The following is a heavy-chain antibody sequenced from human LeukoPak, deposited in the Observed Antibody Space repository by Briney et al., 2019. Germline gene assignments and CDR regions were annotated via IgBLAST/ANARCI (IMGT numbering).Heavy chain of an antibody. Sequence: SGTLSLTCAVAVGSISSSNRWSWVRQPPGKGLEWIGEIYHSGSTNYNPSLKSRVTISVDTSKNQFSPKLSSVTAADTAVYYCARSLKISGSYFNYWGQGTLVTVSS. CDR3: ARSLKISGSYFNY. V-gene: IGHV4-4*02. J-gene: IGHJ4*02. CDR1: VGSISSSNR. D-gene: IGHD1-26*01. CDR2: IYHSGST.